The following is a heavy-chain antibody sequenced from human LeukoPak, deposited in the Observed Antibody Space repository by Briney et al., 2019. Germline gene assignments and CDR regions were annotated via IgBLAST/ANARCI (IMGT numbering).Heavy chain of an antibody. CDR3: ARKPDY. CDR2: FYYSGNT. Sequence: SETLSLTCTVSGGSISSSSYYWGWIRQPPGKGLEWIASFYYSGNTYYNPSLKSRVTISVDTSKNQFSLKLSSVTAADTAVYYCARKPDYWGQGTLVTVSS. V-gene: IGHV4-39*01. CDR1: GGSISSSSYY. J-gene: IGHJ4*02.